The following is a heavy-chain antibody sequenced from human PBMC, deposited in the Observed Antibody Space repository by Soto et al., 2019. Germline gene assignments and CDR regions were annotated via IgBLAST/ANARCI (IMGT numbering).Heavy chain of an antibody. CDR1: SGSISDYY. V-gene: IGHV4-59*01. CDR2: IYYDGST. CDR3: ARNSYFWVRGISYYFMDV. D-gene: IGHD3-10*01. J-gene: IGHJ6*03. Sequence: SETLSLTCTVSSGSISDYYWSWIRQPPGKGLEWIGYIYYDGSTNYNPSLKSRVTISVDTSKNQFSLRLTSVTAADTAVYYCARNSYFWVRGISYYFMDVWGKGTTVTVSS.